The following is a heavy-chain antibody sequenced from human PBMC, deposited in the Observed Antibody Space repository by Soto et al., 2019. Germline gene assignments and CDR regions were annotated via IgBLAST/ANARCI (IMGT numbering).Heavy chain of an antibody. Sequence: GASVKVSCKASGYTFTSYGISWVRQAPGQGLEWMGWISAYNGNTDYAQKLQGRVTMTTDTSTSTAHMELRSLRSDDTAVYYCARSTVQDNAFDIWGQGTMVTVSS. V-gene: IGHV1-18*01. CDR2: ISAYNGNT. CDR1: GYTFTSYG. J-gene: IGHJ3*02. D-gene: IGHD3-10*01. CDR3: ARSTVQDNAFDI.